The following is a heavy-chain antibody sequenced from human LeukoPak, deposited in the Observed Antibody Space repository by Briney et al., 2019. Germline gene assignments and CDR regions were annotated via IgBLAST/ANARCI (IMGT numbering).Heavy chain of an antibody. CDR1: GFTFSSYA. J-gene: IGHJ6*02. V-gene: IGHV3-23*01. CDR2: ISGSGGST. Sequence: GGSLRLSCAAFGFTFSSYAMSWVRQAPGKGLEWVSAISGSGGSTYYADSVKGRFTISRDNSKNTLYLQMNSLRAEDTAVYYCAKDYSGLLLDYYGMDVWGQGTTVTVSS. D-gene: IGHD2-21*02. CDR3: AKDYSGLLLDYYGMDV.